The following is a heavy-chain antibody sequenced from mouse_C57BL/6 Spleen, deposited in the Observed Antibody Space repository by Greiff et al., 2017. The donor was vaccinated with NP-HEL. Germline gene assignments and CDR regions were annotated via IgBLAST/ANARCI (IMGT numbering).Heavy chain of an antibody. Sequence: QVQLKESGAELMKPGASVKLSCKATGYTFTGYWIEWVKQRPGHGLEWFGEILPGSGSTNYNEKFKGKATFTADTSSNTAYMQLSSLTTEDSAIYYCARGGYYYGSSPYYFDYWGQGTTLTVSS. J-gene: IGHJ2*01. CDR1: GYTFTGYW. CDR3: ARGGYYYGSSPYYFDY. D-gene: IGHD1-1*01. CDR2: ILPGSGST. V-gene: IGHV1-9*01.